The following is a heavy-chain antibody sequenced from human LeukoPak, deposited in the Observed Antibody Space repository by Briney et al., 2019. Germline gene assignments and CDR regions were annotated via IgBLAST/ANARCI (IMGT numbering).Heavy chain of an antibody. CDR3: VRVRYSSSSRYMDV. CDR2: ISSSSDII. V-gene: IGHV3-48*04. Sequence: GGSLRLSCAASGLTFSSFSMNWVRQAPGKGLERVSYISSSSDIIHYADSVKGRFTISRDNAKKSLYLEMNSLRAEDTAVYYCVRVRYSSSSRYMDVWGKGTTVTVSS. D-gene: IGHD6-6*01. CDR1: GLTFSSFS. J-gene: IGHJ6*03.